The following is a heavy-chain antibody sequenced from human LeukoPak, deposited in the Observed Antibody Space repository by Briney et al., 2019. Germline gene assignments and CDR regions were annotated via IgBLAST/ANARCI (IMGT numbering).Heavy chain of an antibody. J-gene: IGHJ6*02. V-gene: IGHV3-30-3*01. D-gene: IGHD1-26*01. CDR1: GFTFSSYA. Sequence: PGRSLRLSCAASGFTFSSYAMHWVRQAPGKGLEWVAVISYDGSNKYYADSVKGRFTISRDNSKNTLYLQMNSLRAEDTAVYYCARSLSTGIVGAIRYYGMDVWGQGTTVTVSS. CDR3: ARSLSTGIVGAIRYYGMDV. CDR2: ISYDGSNK.